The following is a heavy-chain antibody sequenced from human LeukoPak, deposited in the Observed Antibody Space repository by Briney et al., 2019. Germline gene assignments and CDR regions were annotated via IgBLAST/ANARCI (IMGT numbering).Heavy chain of an antibody. CDR2: IYYSGST. V-gene: IGHV4-59*08. Sequence: PSETLSLTCTVSGGSISSCYWSWIRQPPGKGLEWIGYIYYSGSTNYNPSLKSRVTISVDTSKNQFSLKLSSVTAADTAVYYCARRTNYYGSGSYEDYWGQGTLVTVSS. D-gene: IGHD3-10*01. CDR1: GGSISSCY. J-gene: IGHJ4*02. CDR3: ARRTNYYGSGSYEDY.